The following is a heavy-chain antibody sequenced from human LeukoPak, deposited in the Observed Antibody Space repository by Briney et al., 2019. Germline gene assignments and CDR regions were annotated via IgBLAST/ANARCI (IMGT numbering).Heavy chain of an antibody. Sequence: GGSLRLSCAASGFIFSSYSMNWVRQAPGKGLEWLSYISSSSTTIYYADSVKSRFTISRDNAKNSLYLQMNSLKAEDTAVYYCARNRFPITGTTNNYYYMDVWGKGTTVTVSS. CDR1: GFIFSSYS. CDR2: ISSSSTTI. J-gene: IGHJ6*03. V-gene: IGHV3-48*04. D-gene: IGHD1-7*01. CDR3: ARNRFPITGTTNNYYYMDV.